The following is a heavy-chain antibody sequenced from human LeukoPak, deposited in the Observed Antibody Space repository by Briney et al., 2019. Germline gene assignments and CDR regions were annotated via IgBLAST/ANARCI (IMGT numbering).Heavy chain of an antibody. J-gene: IGHJ4*02. CDR3: ARAQDIVVVPADY. Sequence: ASVKVSCKASGYTFTSYDINWVRQATGQGLEWMGWMNPNSGSTGYSQNFQGRVTMTRDTSISTAYMELSSLRSEDTAVYYCARAQDIVVVPADYWGQGTLVTVSS. CDR1: GYTFTSYD. V-gene: IGHV1-8*01. CDR2: MNPNSGST. D-gene: IGHD2-2*01.